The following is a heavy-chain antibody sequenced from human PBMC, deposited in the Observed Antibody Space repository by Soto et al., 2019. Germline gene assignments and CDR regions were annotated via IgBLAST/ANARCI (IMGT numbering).Heavy chain of an antibody. Sequence: GGSLRLSCAGSGFTFSRYSRNWVRQAAGKGLEWISYITGSSSTIYYVDSVKGRFTISRDNAKNSLYLQMNSLRDEDTAMYYCARDNGMAGSFDPWGQGTLVTVYS. CDR3: ARDNGMAGSFDP. V-gene: IGHV3-48*02. CDR2: ITGSSSTI. CDR1: GFTFSRYS. D-gene: IGHD2-8*01. J-gene: IGHJ5*02.